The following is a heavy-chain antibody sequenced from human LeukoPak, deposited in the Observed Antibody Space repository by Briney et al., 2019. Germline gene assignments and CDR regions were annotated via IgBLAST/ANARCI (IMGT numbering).Heavy chain of an antibody. CDR3: AVGYDPNYFDY. CDR2: IYYSGST. V-gene: IGHV4-59*08. D-gene: IGHD5-12*01. Sequence: SETLSLTCTVSGGSISSYYWSWIRQPPGKGLEWIGYIYYSGSTNYNPSLKSRVTISVDTSKNQFSLKLSSVTAADTAVYYCAVGYDPNYFDYWGQGTLVTVSS. CDR1: GGSISSYY. J-gene: IGHJ4*02.